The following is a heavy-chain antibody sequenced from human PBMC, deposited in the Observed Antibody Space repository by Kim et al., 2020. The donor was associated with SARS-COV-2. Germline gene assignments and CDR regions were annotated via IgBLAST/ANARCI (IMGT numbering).Heavy chain of an antibody. CDR3: ARGRLPPRGGFDY. Sequence: NPSLTSRVTLSVHTPKNQFSLTLSSVSAADTAVYYCARGRLPPRGGFDYWGQGTLVTVSS. V-gene: IGHV4-34*01. D-gene: IGHD2-15*01. J-gene: IGHJ4*02.